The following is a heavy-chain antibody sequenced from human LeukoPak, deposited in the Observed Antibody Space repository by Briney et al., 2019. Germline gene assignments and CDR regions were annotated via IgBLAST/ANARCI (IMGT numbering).Heavy chain of an antibody. CDR3: ARRGRTTVTTNWFDP. CDR2: IYPDDSDT. D-gene: IGHD4-17*01. CDR1: GYKFTSHW. J-gene: IGHJ5*02. Sequence: GESLKISCKGFGYKFTSHWIGWVRPMPGKGLEWMGIIYPDDSDTRYSQSFQGQVTISADKSINTAYLQWRSLRASDTAIYYCARRGRTTVTTNWFDPWGQGTLVTVSS. V-gene: IGHV5-51*01.